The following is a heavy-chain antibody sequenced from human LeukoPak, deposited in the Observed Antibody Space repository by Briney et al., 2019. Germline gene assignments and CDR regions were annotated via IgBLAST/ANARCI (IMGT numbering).Heavy chain of an antibody. CDR1: GYTFTGYY. D-gene: IGHD4-17*01. J-gene: IGHJ4*02. CDR2: INPNSGGT. CDR3: ARGGVTVTTAKISRRGVDY. Sequence: ASVKVSCKASGYTFTGYYMHWVRQAPGQGLERMGWINPNSGGTNYAQKFQGRVTMTRDTSISTAYMELSRLRSDDTAVYYCARGGVTVTTAKISRRGVDYWGQGTLVTVSS. V-gene: IGHV1-2*02.